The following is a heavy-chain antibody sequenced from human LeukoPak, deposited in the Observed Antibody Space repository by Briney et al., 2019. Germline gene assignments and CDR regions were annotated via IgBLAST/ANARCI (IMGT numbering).Heavy chain of an antibody. Sequence: GGSLRLSCAASGFTFSSYGMHWVRQAPGKGLEWVAVIWYDGSNKYYADAVKGRFTISRDNSKNTLYLQMNSLRPEDTAVYYCASHWAQQVVSDYWGQGTLVTVSS. D-gene: IGHD6-13*01. J-gene: IGHJ4*02. CDR3: ASHWAQQVVSDY. CDR1: GFTFSSYG. CDR2: IWYDGSNK. V-gene: IGHV3-30*02.